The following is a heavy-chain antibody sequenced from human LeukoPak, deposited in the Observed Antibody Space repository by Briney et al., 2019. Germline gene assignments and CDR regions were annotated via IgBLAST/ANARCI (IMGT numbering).Heavy chain of an antibody. CDR3: ARSMIRGVTYYFDY. J-gene: IGHJ4*02. Sequence: ASVKVSCKASGYTFTSYYMHWVRQAPAQGLKWMGVINPSGDSTSYAQKFQGRVTMTRDTSTSTVYMELSSLRSEDTAVHYCARSMIRGVTYYFDYWGQGTLVTVSS. V-gene: IGHV1-46*01. CDR2: INPSGDST. CDR1: GYTFTSYY. D-gene: IGHD3-10*01.